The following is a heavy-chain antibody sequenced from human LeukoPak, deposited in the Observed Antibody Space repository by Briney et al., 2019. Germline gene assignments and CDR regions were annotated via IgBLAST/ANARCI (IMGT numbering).Heavy chain of an antibody. J-gene: IGHJ4*02. CDR2: ISSSSSYI. D-gene: IGHD2-2*02. Sequence: PGGSLRLSCAASGFTFSSYSMNWVRQAPGKGLEWVSSISSSSSYIYYADSVKGRLTISRDNAKNSLYLQMNSLRAEDTAVYYCARVRRYCSSTSCYTWDYWGQGTLVTVSS. CDR1: GFTFSSYS. V-gene: IGHV3-21*01. CDR3: ARVRRYCSSTSCYTWDY.